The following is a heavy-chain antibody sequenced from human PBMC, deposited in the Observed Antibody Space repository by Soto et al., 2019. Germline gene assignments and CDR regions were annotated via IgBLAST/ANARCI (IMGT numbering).Heavy chain of an antibody. J-gene: IGHJ5*02. V-gene: IGHV1-2*02. CDR3: ARKNCSGGSCYYRYFNWFDP. CDR1: GYTFTGYY. Sequence: QVQLVQSGAEVNKPGASVKVSCKASGYTFTGYYMHWVRQAPGQGLEWMGWINPNSGGTNYAQKFQGRVTMTRDTSISTAYMELSRLRSDDTAVYYCARKNCSGGSCYYRYFNWFDPWGQGTLVTVSS. CDR2: INPNSGGT. D-gene: IGHD2-15*01.